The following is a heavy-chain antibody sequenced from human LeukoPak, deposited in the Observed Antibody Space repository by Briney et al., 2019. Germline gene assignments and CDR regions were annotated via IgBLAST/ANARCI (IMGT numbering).Heavy chain of an antibody. Sequence: GSLRLSCAASGFTFSGYGMHWVRQAPGKGLEWVAVISYDGSNKYYADSMKGRFTISRDNSKNTLYLQMNSLRAEDTAVYYCAKDPSAYYYDSSGYYDYWGQGTLVTVSS. V-gene: IGHV3-30*18. CDR3: AKDPSAYYYDSSGYYDY. D-gene: IGHD3-22*01. J-gene: IGHJ4*02. CDR2: ISYDGSNK. CDR1: GFTFSGYG.